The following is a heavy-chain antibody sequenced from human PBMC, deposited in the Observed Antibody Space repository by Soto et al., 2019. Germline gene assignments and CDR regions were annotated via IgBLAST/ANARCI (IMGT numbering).Heavy chain of an antibody. J-gene: IGHJ5*01. CDR2: VYYNGAT. CDR3: ARAGQTVSFFDF. D-gene: IGHD4-17*01. Sequence: QVQLQVSGPGLLRPSETLSLTCRVSGASMTSYHWTWIRQSPGKGLEWIGNVYYNGATTYNPSLRSLVAISIDTSEKQFSLKLNSLTAADSATYFCARAGQTVSFFDFWAQGALVAISS. V-gene: IGHV4-59*01. CDR1: GASMTSYH.